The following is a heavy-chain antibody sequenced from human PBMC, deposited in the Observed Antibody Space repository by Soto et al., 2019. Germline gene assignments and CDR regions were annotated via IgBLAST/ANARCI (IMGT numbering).Heavy chain of an antibody. V-gene: IGHV4-59*01. D-gene: IGHD3-10*01. J-gene: IGHJ5*02. CDR1: GGSISSYY. CDR2: IYYSGST. CDR3: ARGRSANYYGSGSYWFDT. Sequence: SETLSLTCTVSGGSISSYYWSWIRQPPGKGLEWIGYIYYSGSTNYNPSLKSRVTISVDTSKNQFSLKLSSVTAADTAVYYCARGRSANYYGSGSYWFDTWGQGTLVTVSS.